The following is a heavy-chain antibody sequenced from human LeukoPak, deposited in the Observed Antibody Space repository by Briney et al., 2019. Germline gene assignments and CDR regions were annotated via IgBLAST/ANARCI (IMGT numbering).Heavy chain of an antibody. CDR3: ARGQGEVTGTKGNYYMDV. V-gene: IGHV4-39*07. CDR2: INHSGST. J-gene: IGHJ6*03. CDR1: GGSISSSGSY. D-gene: IGHD1-20*01. Sequence: SETLSLTCTVSGGSISSSGSYWGWIRQPPGKGLEWFGEINHSGSTNYNPSLKSRVTISVDPSKNQFSLELSSVTAADTAVYYCARGQGEVTGTKGNYYMDVWGKGTTVTVSS.